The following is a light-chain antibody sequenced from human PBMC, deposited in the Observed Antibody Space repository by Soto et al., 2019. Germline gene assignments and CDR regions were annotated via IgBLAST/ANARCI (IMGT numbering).Light chain of an antibody. CDR1: QSGSSY. CDR2: DAS. J-gene: IGKJ3*01. CDR3: QQRSNWPPIFT. Sequence: EIVLTQSPATLSLSPGERATLSCRAIQSGSSYLAWYQQKPGQAPRLLIYDASNRATGIPARFSGSGSGTDFTLTISSLEPEDFAVYYCQQRSNWPPIFTFGPGTKVDNK. V-gene: IGKV3-11*01.